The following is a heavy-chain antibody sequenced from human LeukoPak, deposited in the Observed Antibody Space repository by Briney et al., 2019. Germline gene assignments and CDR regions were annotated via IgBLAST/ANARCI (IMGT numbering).Heavy chain of an antibody. CDR3: ARGLRDGLTGNDVLDV. J-gene: IGHJ3*01. CDR1: GYSFTNYD. CDR2: MNPHGDYT. V-gene: IGHV1-8*02. Sequence: ASVKVSCKASGYSFTNYDIIWVRQAPGQGLEWMAWMNPHGDYTGYAQKFQDRVTMTSDSSTTTAYMELRSLTSEDTALYYCARGLRDGLTGNDVLDVWGLGTMVIVTS. D-gene: IGHD3-9*01.